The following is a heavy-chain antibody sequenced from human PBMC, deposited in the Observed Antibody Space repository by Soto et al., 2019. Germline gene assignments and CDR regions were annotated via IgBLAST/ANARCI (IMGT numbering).Heavy chain of an antibody. CDR1: GFTFSSYG. V-gene: IGHV3-30*18. J-gene: IGHJ4*02. CDR2: ISYDGSNK. Sequence: LRLSCAASGFTFSSYGMHWVRQAPGKGLEWVAVISYDGSNKYYADSVKGRFTISRDNSKNTLYLQMNSLRAEDTAVYYCAKEVPWLGFDYWGQGTLVTVSS. CDR3: AKEVPWLGFDY. D-gene: IGHD6-19*01.